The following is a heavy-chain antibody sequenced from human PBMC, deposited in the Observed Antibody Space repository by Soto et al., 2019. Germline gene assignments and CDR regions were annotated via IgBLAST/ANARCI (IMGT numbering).Heavy chain of an antibody. D-gene: IGHD5-18*01. CDR2: IIPILGTA. Sequence: QVQLVQSGAEVKKPGSSVKVSCKASGGTFSSYAISWVRQAPGQGLEWMGGIIPILGTANYAQKFQVRVTITADESTSTAYMELSSLRSEDTAVYYCARVDGYSYGRWYFDLWGRGTLVTVSS. CDR1: GGTFSSYA. CDR3: ARVDGYSYGRWYFDL. V-gene: IGHV1-69*12. J-gene: IGHJ2*01.